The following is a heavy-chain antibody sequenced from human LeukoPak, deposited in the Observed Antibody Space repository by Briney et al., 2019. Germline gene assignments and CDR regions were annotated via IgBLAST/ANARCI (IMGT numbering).Heavy chain of an antibody. CDR2: ISAYNGNT. Sequence: ASVKVSCKASEYTFTGYYIHWVRQAPGQGVEWMGWISAYNGNTNYAQKLQGRVTMTTDTSTSTAYMELRSLRSEDTAVYYCAGGRTDIVVVPATLRNYYFDYWGQGTLVTVSP. D-gene: IGHD2-2*01. V-gene: IGHV1-18*04. CDR3: AGGRTDIVVVPATLRNYYFDY. J-gene: IGHJ4*02. CDR1: EYTFTGYY.